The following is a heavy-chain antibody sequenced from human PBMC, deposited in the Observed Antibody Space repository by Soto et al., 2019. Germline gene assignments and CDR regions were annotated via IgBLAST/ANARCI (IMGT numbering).Heavy chain of an antibody. CDR1: GFTFSSYA. CDR2: ISGSGGST. V-gene: IGHV3-23*01. Sequence: GGSLRLSCAASGFTFSSYAMSWVRQAPGKGPEWVSAISGSGGSTYYADSVKGRFTISRDNSKNTLYLQMNSLRAEDTAVYYCATRIVVVPAATDDYYYYGMDVWGQGTTVTVSS. J-gene: IGHJ6*02. CDR3: ATRIVVVPAATDDYYYYGMDV. D-gene: IGHD2-2*01.